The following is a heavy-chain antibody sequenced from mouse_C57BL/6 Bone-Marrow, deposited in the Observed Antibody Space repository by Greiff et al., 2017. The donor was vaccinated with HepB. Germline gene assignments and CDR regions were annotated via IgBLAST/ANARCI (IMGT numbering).Heavy chain of an antibody. CDR2: ISSGSSTI. Sequence: EVHLVESGGGLVKPGGSLKLSCAASGFTFSDYGMHWVRQAPEKGLEWVAYISSGSSTIYYADTVKGRFTISRDNAKNTLFLQMTSLRSEDTAMYYCANSSGQVPWFAYWGQGTLVTVSA. CDR1: GFTFSDYG. D-gene: IGHD3-2*02. J-gene: IGHJ3*01. V-gene: IGHV5-17*01. CDR3: ANSSGQVPWFAY.